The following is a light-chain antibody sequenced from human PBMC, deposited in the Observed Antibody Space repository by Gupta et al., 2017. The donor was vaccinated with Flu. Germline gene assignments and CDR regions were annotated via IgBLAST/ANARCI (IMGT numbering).Light chain of an antibody. Sequence: DIVMTQSPDSLAVSLGERATINCKSSQSVLFSHTNRDFLAWYQQKPGQSPQLLIYWASTRESGVPDRFSGSGSGTDFTLTISNLQAEDVAVYYCHQYYSSPQTFGQGTKVEIK. CDR1: QSVLFSHTNRDF. J-gene: IGKJ1*01. CDR3: HQYYSSPQT. V-gene: IGKV4-1*01. CDR2: WAS.